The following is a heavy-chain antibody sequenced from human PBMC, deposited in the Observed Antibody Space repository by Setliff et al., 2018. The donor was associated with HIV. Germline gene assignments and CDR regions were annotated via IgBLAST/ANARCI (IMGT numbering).Heavy chain of an antibody. CDR1: GGSITSHY. D-gene: IGHD5-12*01. CDR2: ISYSGDT. V-gene: IGHV4-59*11. CDR3: ARGHEWLRN. Sequence: PSETLSLTCTVSGGSITSHYWSWIRQPPGEGLEWIASISYSGDTNYNPSLMGRVTMSLDVSKNQISLRLTSVIAADTAVYYCARGHEWLRNWGQGALVTVSS. J-gene: IGHJ4*02.